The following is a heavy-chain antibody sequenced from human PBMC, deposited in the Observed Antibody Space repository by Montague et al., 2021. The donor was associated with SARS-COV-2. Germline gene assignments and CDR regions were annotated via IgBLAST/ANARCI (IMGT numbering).Heavy chain of an antibody. CDR2: IYYTGNT. CDR1: GGSITNNIDY. J-gene: IGHJ3*01. Sequence: SETLSLTCTLSGGSITNNIDYWAWIRQPPGKGLEWIGSIYYTGNTYYNPSLKGRVTISVVTSKNHFTLKLSSVTAAETAVYYCARLKRYFDSSGSPSAFDFWGQGTKVTVSS. CDR3: ARLKRYFDSSGSPSAFDF. D-gene: IGHD3-22*01. V-gene: IGHV4-39*02.